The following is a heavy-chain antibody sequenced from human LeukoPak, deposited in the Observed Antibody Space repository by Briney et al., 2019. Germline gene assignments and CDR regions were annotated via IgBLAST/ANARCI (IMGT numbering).Heavy chain of an antibody. CDR3: AKDFTDDFWSGKVPY. V-gene: IGHV3-23*01. CDR1: GFTFSNAW. D-gene: IGHD3-3*01. CDR2: ISGSGGST. Sequence: GGSLRLSCAASGFTFSNAWMSWVRQAPGKGLEWVSAISGSGGSTYYADPVKGRFTISRDNSKNTLYLQMNSLRAEDTAVYYCAKDFTDDFWSGKVPYWGQGTLVTVSS. J-gene: IGHJ4*02.